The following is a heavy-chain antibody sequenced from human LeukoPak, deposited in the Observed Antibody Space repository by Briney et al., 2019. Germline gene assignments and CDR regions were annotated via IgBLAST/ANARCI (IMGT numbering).Heavy chain of an antibody. CDR3: VKDRWVDY. Sequence: GGSLRLSCSTSIFSLSSYAMHWARHAPGKGLEYVSSISRAGGKTYYPDSVKGRFTISRDNSKSTLYLQMSSLRSEDTAVYYCVKDRWVDYWGQGSLVTVSS. CDR1: IFSLSSYA. J-gene: IGHJ4*02. D-gene: IGHD4-23*01. V-gene: IGHV3-64D*09. CDR2: ISRAGGKT.